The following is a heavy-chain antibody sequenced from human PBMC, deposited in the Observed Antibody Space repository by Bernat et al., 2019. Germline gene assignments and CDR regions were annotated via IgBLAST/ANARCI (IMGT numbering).Heavy chain of an antibody. CDR1: GFTFRSSW. J-gene: IGHJ4*02. CDR2: IKQDGTEI. V-gene: IGHV3-7*03. CDR3: VKDTDY. Sequence: EVQLVESGGGLVQPGGSLTLSCAASGFTFRSSWMRWIRQAPGKGLEWVANIKQDGTEIDYVDAVKGRFTISRDNAKNSLYLQMNSLRAEDTAVYYCVKDTDYWGQGTLVTVSS.